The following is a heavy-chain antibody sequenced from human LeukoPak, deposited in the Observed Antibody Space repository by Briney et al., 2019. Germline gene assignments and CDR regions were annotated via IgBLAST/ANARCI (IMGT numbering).Heavy chain of an antibody. Sequence: GGSLRLSCAASGFTFSSYSMNWVRQAPGKGLEWVSYIDSSGSTIHYADSVKGRFTISRDNAKNSLYLQMNSLRAEDTAVYYCARTKEMATISYFDSWGQGTLVTVSS. CDR2: IDSSGSTI. V-gene: IGHV3-48*04. CDR1: GFTFSSYS. D-gene: IGHD5-24*01. J-gene: IGHJ4*02. CDR3: ARTKEMATISYFDS.